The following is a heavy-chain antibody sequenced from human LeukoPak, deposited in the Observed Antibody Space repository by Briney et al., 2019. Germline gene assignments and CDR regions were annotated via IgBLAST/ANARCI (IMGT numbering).Heavy chain of an antibody. CDR1: GFTFDDYA. CDR2: ISGDGGGT. D-gene: IGHD5-18*01. J-gene: IGHJ4*02. CDR3: AKDMEGGYSYGGTSFDY. Sequence: GGSLRLSCAASGFTFDDYAMHWVRQAPGKGLEWVSLISGDGGGTYYADSVKGRFTISRDNSKNSLYLQMNSLRTEDTALYYCAKDMEGGYSYGGTSFDYWGQGTLVTVSS. V-gene: IGHV3-43*02.